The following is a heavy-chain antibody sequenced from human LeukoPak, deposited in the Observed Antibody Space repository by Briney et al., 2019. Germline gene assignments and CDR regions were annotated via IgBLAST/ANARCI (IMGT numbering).Heavy chain of an antibody. CDR3: ARGFLGGTDQYFDS. CDR2: IGGGGPTT. CDR1: GFTFSTYA. V-gene: IGHV3-23*01. D-gene: IGHD6-19*01. J-gene: IGHJ4*02. Sequence: GGSLRLSCAASGFTFSTYAMTWVRQAPAKGLEWVSTIGGGGPTTDYADSVKDRFTISRDNSKNTLYLQMNSLRAEDTAVYFCARGFLGGTDQYFDSWGQGTLVTVSS.